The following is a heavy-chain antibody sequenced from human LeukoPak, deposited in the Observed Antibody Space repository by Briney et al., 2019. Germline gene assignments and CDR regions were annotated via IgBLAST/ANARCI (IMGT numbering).Heavy chain of an antibody. CDR1: GFTFSSYW. Sequence: GGSLRLSCAASGFTFSSYWMHWVRQAPGKGLVWVSRINSDGSSTSYAESVKGRFTISRDNSKNTLYLQMNSLRAEDTAVYYCASRNYYDSSGYYYYYFDYWGQGILVTVSS. V-gene: IGHV3-74*01. D-gene: IGHD3-22*01. CDR2: INSDGSST. CDR3: ASRNYYDSSGYYYYYFDY. J-gene: IGHJ4*02.